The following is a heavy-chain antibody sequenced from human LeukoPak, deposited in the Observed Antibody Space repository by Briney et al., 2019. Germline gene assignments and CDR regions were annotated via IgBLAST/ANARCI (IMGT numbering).Heavy chain of an antibody. CDR1: GFTVSSNY. D-gene: IGHD3-22*01. Sequence: GGSLRLSCAASGFTVSSNYMSWVRQAPGKGLEWVSAISGSGGSTYYADSVKGRFTISRDNSKNTLYLQMNSLRAEDTAVYYCAKDSFTYYYDSSGYYGDYWGQGTLVTVSS. V-gene: IGHV3-23*01. J-gene: IGHJ4*02. CDR3: AKDSFTYYYDSSGYYGDY. CDR2: ISGSGGST.